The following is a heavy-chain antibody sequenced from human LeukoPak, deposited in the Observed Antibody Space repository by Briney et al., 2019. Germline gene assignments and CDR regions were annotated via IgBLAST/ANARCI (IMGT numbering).Heavy chain of an antibody. D-gene: IGHD4-17*01. CDR1: GFTFSSYS. CDR2: LSADVTSE. Sequence: GRSLRLSCAASGFTFSSYSIHWVRQAPGKGLEWVAVLSADVTSEYYADSVKGRFTISRDNSKNTLFLQMNSLRTEDTAVYYCARASDYGPSLWSYFDLWGHGTLVTVSS. CDR3: ARASDYGPSLWSYFDL. V-gene: IGHV3-30-3*01. J-gene: IGHJ2*01.